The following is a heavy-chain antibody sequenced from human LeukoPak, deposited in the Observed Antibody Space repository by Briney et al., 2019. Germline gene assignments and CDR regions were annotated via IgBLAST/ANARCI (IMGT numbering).Heavy chain of an antibody. CDR2: ISQSGTT. CDR1: GGSIIGYY. CDR3: VRHSSGTTYDH. V-gene: IGHV4-59*08. Sequence: SETLSLTCTVSGGSIIGYYWSWIRQPPGKGLEWIAYISQSGTTNYNPSLKSRVTISLDMSKNQFSLNLNSVTAADTAVYYCVRHSSGTTYDHWGQGTLVTVSS. J-gene: IGHJ5*02. D-gene: IGHD1-7*01.